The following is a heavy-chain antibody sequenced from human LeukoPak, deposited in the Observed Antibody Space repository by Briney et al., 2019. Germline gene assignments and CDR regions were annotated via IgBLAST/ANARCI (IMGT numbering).Heavy chain of an antibody. J-gene: IGHJ4*02. CDR3: ARIGHEDYYFDY. CDR1: GASISTYY. V-gene: IGHV4-59*08. CDR2: MYYSGST. Sequence: PSETLSLTCTVSGASISTYYWSWIRQPPGKGLEWIGYMYYSGSTNYNPSLKSRVTISVDTSKNQFSLKLSSVTAADTAVYYCARIGHEDYYFDYWGQGTLVTVSS.